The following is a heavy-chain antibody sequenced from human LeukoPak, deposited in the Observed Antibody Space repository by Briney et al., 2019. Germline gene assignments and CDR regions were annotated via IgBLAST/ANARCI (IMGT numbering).Heavy chain of an antibody. J-gene: IGHJ4*02. CDR2: IYYSGST. CDR1: GGSISSYY. D-gene: IGHD4-17*01. CDR3: ARHRLRWSYFDY. Sequence: KPSETLSLTCTVSGGSISSYYWSWIRQPPGKGLEWIGYIYYSGSTNYNPSLKSRVTISVDTSKNQFSLKLSSVTAADTAVYYCARHRLRWSYFDYWGQGTLVTVSS. V-gene: IGHV4-59*08.